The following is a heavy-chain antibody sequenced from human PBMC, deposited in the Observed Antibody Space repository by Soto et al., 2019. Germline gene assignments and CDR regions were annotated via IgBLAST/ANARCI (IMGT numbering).Heavy chain of an antibody. CDR3: ASGPLRYYGEPKTPTYNWFDP. CDR2: IIPILGIA. Sequence: EASVKVSCKASGGTFSSYTISWVRQAPGQGLEWMGRIIPILGIANYAQKFQGRVTITADKSTSTAYMELSSLRSEDTAVYYCASGPLRYYGEPKTPTYNWFDPWGQGTLVTVSS. V-gene: IGHV1-69*02. CDR1: GGTFSSYT. J-gene: IGHJ5*02. D-gene: IGHD4-17*01.